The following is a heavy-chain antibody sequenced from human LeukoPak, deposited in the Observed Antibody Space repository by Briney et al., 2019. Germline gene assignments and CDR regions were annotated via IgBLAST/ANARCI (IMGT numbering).Heavy chain of an antibody. CDR2: IYYSGST. V-gene: IGHV4-59*08. D-gene: IGHD5-12*01. CDR3: ARTISGSYYDY. J-gene: IGHJ4*02. CDR1: GGSISSYY. Sequence: PSETLSLTCTVSGGSISSYYWSWIRQPPGKGLEWIGYIYYSGSTNYNPSLKSRVTISVDTSKNQFSPKLTSVTAADTAVYYCARTISGSYYDYWGQGTLVTVSS.